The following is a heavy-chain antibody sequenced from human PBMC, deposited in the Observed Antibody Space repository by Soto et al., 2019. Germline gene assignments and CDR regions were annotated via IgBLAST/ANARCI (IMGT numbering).Heavy chain of an antibody. V-gene: IGHV1-2*04. CDR3: ARARYSSGWYFYYGMDV. D-gene: IGHD6-19*01. Sequence: GASVKVSCKASGYTFIGYYIHWVRQAPGQGLEWMGWINPNSGDTNYAQKFQGWVTMTRDTSITTAYMELSRLRSDDTAVYYCARARYSSGWYFYYGMDVWGQGTTVTVSS. CDR1: GYTFIGYY. CDR2: INPNSGDT. J-gene: IGHJ6*02.